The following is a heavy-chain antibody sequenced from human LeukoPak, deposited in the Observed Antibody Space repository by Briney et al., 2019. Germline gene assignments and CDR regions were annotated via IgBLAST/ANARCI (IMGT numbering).Heavy chain of an antibody. CDR3: ARDGSGWLNDNWFDP. CDR1: GYTFTGYY. Sequence: ASVKVSCKAFGYTFTGYYMHWVRRSPGQGLGWMGWINPNSGGTNYAQKFQGRVTMTRDTSISTAYIGLSRLRSDDTAVYYWARDGSGWLNDNWFDPWGQGTLVTVSS. V-gene: IGHV1-2*02. D-gene: IGHD6-19*01. CDR2: INPNSGGT. J-gene: IGHJ5*02.